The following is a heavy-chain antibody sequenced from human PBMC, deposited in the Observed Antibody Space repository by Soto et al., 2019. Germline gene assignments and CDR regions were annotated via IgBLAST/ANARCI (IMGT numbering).Heavy chain of an antibody. CDR3: AKDIAGDYYYYYYMDV. D-gene: IGHD4-17*01. CDR2: ISWNSGSI. Sequence: GGSLRLSCAASGFTFDDYAMHWVRQAPGKGLEWASGISWNSGSIGYADSVKGRFTISRDNAKNSLYLQMNSLRAEDTALYYCAKDIAGDYYYYYYMDVWGKGTTVTVSS. V-gene: IGHV3-9*01. J-gene: IGHJ6*03. CDR1: GFTFDDYA.